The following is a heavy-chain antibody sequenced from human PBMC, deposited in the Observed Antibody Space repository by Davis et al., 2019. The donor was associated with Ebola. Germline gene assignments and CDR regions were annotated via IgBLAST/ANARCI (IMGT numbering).Heavy chain of an antibody. CDR3: ARRKHIAVAAAFDY. V-gene: IGHV3-30-3*01. Sequence: PGGSLRLSCAASGFTFSSYAMHWVRQAPGKGLEWVAVISYDGSNKYYADSVKGRFTISRDNSKNTLYLQMNSLRAEDTAVYYCARRKHIAVAAAFDYWGQGTLVTVSS. J-gene: IGHJ4*02. D-gene: IGHD6-19*01. CDR2: ISYDGSNK. CDR1: GFTFSSYA.